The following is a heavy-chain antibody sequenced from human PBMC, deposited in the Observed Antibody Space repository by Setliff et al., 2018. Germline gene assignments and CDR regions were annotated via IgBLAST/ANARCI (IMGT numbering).Heavy chain of an antibody. D-gene: IGHD1-26*01. Sequence: GGSLRLSCAASGFTVSTNYMSWGRQAPGKGLEWASVIYSGGSTSYADSVRGRFTISRDNTKITLYLQMNSLRAEDTAVYYCARGPGGGSYFDFDYWGQGTLVTVSS. CDR2: IYSGGST. CDR1: GFTVSTNY. V-gene: IGHV3-66*01. J-gene: IGHJ4*02. CDR3: ARGPGGGSYFDFDY.